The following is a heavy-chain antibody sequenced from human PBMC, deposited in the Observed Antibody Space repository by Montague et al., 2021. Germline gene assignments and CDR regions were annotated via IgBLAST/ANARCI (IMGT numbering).Heavy chain of an antibody. J-gene: IGHJ4*02. CDR1: GDSINFYY. D-gene: IGHD2-8*01. CDR2: AYYTGTT. V-gene: IGHV4-59*01. Sequence: SETLSLTCTVSGDSINFYYRSWIRQPPGKGLEWIGYAYYTGTTNYNPSLKSRVTISVDTSRNQFFLNVNSVTAADTAVYYCARKGTNWDYWGQGTLVTVSS. CDR3: ARKGTNWDY.